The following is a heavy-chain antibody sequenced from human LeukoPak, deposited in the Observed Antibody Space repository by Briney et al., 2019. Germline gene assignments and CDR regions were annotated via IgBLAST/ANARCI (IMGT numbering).Heavy chain of an antibody. J-gene: IGHJ4*02. Sequence: GGSLRLSCVASGFSFTAYSMNWVRQAPGRGLEWISYIGPGGDIYYADSVTGRFTVSRDIAKNSLYLQMNGLRVEDTAVYYCARRFDSWGQGTLATVSS. V-gene: IGHV3-48*01. CDR1: GFSFTAYS. CDR3: ARRFDS. CDR2: IGPGGDI.